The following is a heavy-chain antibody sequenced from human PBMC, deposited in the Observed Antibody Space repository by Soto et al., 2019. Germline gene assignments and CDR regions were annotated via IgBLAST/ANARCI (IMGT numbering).Heavy chain of an antibody. J-gene: IGHJ4*02. Sequence: EVQLLESGGGLVQPGGSLRLSCAASGFTFSSYAMSWVRQAPGKGLEWVSAISGSGAATYYADSVKGRFTISRDNSKTTVYLQMNTLRAEDTAVYYCAKRSRDQRDGSGYYSQFDYWGQGTLVTVSS. V-gene: IGHV3-23*01. D-gene: IGHD3-22*01. CDR3: AKRSRDQRDGSGYYSQFDY. CDR1: GFTFSSYA. CDR2: ISGSGAAT.